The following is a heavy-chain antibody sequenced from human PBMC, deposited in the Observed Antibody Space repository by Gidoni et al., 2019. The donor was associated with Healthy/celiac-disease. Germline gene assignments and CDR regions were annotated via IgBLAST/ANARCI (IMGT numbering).Heavy chain of an antibody. Sequence: QVQLQESGPGLVKPSQTLSLTCTVSGGSISSGRYYWSWIRQPAGKGLEWIGRIYTSGSTNYNPSLKSRVTISVDTSKNQFSLKLSSVTAADTAVYCGGDCYPYYFDYWGQGTLVTVSS. V-gene: IGHV4-61*02. CDR2: IYTSGST. D-gene: IGHD2-21*02. J-gene: IGHJ4*02. CDR1: GGSISSGRYY. CDR3: GDCYPYYFDY.